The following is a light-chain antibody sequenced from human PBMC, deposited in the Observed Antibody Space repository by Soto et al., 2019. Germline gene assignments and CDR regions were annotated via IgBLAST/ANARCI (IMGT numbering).Light chain of an antibody. CDR3: QRNGGPPWT. CDR2: GAS. Sequence: EIVLTQSPGTLSLSPGERATLSCRASQSLDSNYLAWYQQKPGQAPRLLIYGASSRAPGIPDRFSGSGSGKDFTLTISRLEPEDFAVYHCQRNGGPPWTFGQGTKVEIK. J-gene: IGKJ1*01. CDR1: QSLDSNY. V-gene: IGKV3-20*01.